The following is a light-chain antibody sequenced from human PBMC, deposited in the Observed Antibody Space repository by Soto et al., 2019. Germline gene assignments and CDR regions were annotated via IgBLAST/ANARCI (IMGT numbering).Light chain of an antibody. Sequence: EIVLTQSPATLSLSPGERATLSCRASQSVSSYLAWYQQKPGQAPRLLIYDASSRATGIPARFSGSGSGKDSTLTSSSLEPEDFAVYYCQQRSNWLTFGGGTKVEIK. CDR2: DAS. V-gene: IGKV3-11*01. J-gene: IGKJ4*01. CDR1: QSVSSY. CDR3: QQRSNWLT.